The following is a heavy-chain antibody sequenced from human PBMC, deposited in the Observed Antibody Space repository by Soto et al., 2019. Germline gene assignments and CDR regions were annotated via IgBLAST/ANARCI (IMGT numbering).Heavy chain of an antibody. CDR1: GYTFTSYG. CDR2: ISAYNGNT. CDR3: ARRSGYSLYAY. D-gene: IGHD3-3*01. Sequence: ASVKVSCKASGYTFTSYGISWVRQAPGQGLEWMGWISAYNGNTNYAQKFQGRVTITRDTSTSTAYMELSSLRSEDTAVYYCARRSGYSLYAYWGKGSLVTVSS. J-gene: IGHJ4*02. V-gene: IGHV1-18*01.